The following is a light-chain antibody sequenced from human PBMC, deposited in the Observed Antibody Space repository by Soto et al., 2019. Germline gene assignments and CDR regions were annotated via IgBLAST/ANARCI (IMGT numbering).Light chain of an antibody. CDR2: DAS. V-gene: IGKV3-11*01. Sequence: EIVLTQSPGTLSLSPGERATLSCRASQSVGSYLAWYQQKPGQAPRLLIYDASNRATGIPARFSGSGSGTDFTLTITSLEPEDFAVYYCQQRSNWPSTFGGGTKVEIK. J-gene: IGKJ4*01. CDR1: QSVGSY. CDR3: QQRSNWPST.